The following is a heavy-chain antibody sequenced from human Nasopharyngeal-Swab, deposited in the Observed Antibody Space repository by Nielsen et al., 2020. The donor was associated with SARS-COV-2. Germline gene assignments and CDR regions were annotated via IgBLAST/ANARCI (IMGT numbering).Heavy chain of an antibody. D-gene: IGHD2-15*01. CDR2: IDPSDSYT. J-gene: IGHJ6*02. CDR3: ARDSCSGGSCSPLGYYGMDV. Sequence: VRQMPGKGLEWMGRIDPSDSYTNYSPSFQGHVTISADKSISTAYLQWSSLKASDTAMYYCARDSCSGGSCSPLGYYGMDVWGRGTTVTVSS. V-gene: IGHV5-10-1*01.